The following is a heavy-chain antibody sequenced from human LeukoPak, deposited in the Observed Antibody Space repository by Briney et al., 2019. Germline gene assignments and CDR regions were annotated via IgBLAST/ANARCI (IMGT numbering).Heavy chain of an antibody. D-gene: IGHD3-22*01. CDR2: INPNSGGT. V-gene: IGHV1-2*02. Sequence: ASVKVSCKASGYTFTGYYMHWVRQAPGQGLEWMGWINPNSGGTNYAQKFQGKVTMTRDTSISTAYMELSRLRSDDTAVYYCARERFVFSSGYYRLPHYWGQGTLVTVSS. CDR3: ARERFVFSSGYYRLPHY. J-gene: IGHJ4*02. CDR1: GYTFTGYY.